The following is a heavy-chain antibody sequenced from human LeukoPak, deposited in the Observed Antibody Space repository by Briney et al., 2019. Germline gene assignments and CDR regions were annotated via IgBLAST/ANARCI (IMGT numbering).Heavy chain of an antibody. V-gene: IGHV4-39*01. CDR1: GGSISSSSYY. J-gene: IGHJ5*02. D-gene: IGHD6-13*01. CDR2: IYYSGST. CDR3: ARVYIGTDL. Sequence: PSETLSLTCTVSGGSISSSSYYWGWIRQPPGKGLEWIGKIYYSGSTDYNPSLKSRVTISVDTSKDQFSLRLSSVTAADTAVYYCARVYIGTDLWGQGTLVTVSS.